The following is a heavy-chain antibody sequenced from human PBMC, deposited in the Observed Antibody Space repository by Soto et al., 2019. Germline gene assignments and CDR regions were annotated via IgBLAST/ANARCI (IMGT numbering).Heavy chain of an antibody. CDR1: GFTFISYA. Sequence: LRLSCAASGFTFISYAMHWVRQAPGKGLEWVAVISYDGSNKYYADSVKGRFTISRDNSKNTLYLQMNSLRAEDTAVYYCARVWDDYSNYGMDVWGQGTTVTVSS. CDR2: ISYDGSNK. D-gene: IGHD4-4*01. CDR3: ARVWDDYSNYGMDV. J-gene: IGHJ6*02. V-gene: IGHV3-30-3*01.